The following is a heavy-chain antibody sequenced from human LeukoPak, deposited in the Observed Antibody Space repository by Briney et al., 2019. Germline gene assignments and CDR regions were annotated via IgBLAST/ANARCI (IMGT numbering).Heavy chain of an antibody. CDR2: TSYDGSNK. CDR1: GFTFSSYG. CDR3: AKRWSGYHSSEV. J-gene: IGHJ4*02. D-gene: IGHD3-3*01. Sequence: GGSLRLSCAASGFTFSSYGMHWVRQAPGKGLEWVAVTSYDGSNKYYADSVKGRFTISRDNSKNTLYLQMNSLRAEDTAVYYCAKRWSGYHSSEVWGQGTLVTVSS. V-gene: IGHV3-30*18.